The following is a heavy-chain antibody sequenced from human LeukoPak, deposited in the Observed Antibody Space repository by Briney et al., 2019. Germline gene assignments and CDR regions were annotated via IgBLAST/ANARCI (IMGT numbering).Heavy chain of an antibody. CDR2: ISGSGGST. V-gene: IGHV3-23*01. Sequence: PGGSLRLSCAASGFTFSSYAMSWVRQAPGKGLEWVSAISGSGGSTYYADSVKGRFTISRDNSKNTLYLQMNSLRAEDTAVYYCAKEPHIVVVPAAITPEDFQHWGQGTLVTVSS. D-gene: IGHD2-2*01. J-gene: IGHJ1*01. CDR1: GFTFSSYA. CDR3: AKEPHIVVVPAAITPEDFQH.